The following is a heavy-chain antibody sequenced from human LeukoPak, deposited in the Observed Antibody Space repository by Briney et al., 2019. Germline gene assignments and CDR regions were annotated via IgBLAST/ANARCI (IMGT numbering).Heavy chain of an antibody. Sequence: SETLSLTCTVSGGSISSGNYYWSWTRQHPGKGLEWIGYIYYSGSTYYNPSLKSRLTISVDTSKNQFSLKPSSVTAADTAVYYCARARGGDNEYYFDYWGQGTLVTVSS. V-gene: IGHV4-31*03. D-gene: IGHD2-21*02. CDR2: IYYSGST. J-gene: IGHJ4*02. CDR1: GGSISSGNYY. CDR3: ARARGGDNEYYFDY.